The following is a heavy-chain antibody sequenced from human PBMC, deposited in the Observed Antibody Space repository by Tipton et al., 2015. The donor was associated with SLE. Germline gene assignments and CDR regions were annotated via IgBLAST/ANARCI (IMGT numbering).Heavy chain of an antibody. CDR3: ARLFGASSWSEPDY. CDR2: IYYSGSN. Sequence: LRLSCTVSGGSISSSSYYWGWIRQPPGQGLEWIGSIYYSGSNNYNPSLKIRVTISVDTSKNQFSLKLTSVTAAATAVYYCARLFGASSWSEPDYWGQGTLVTVSS. J-gene: IGHJ4*02. D-gene: IGHD6-13*01. CDR1: GGSISSSSYY. V-gene: IGHV4-39*01.